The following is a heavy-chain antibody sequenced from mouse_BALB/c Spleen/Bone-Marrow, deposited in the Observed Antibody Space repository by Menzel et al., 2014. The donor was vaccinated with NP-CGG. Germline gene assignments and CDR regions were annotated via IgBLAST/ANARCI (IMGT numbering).Heavy chain of an antibody. CDR2: INPDSSTI. J-gene: IGHJ3*01. V-gene: IGHV4-1*02. Sequence: DFSGFWMGWVRQAPGKGLEWIGEINPDSSTINYTPSLKDRFIISRDNAKNTLYLQMSKVRSEDTALYYCARLGYYGGFAYWGQGTLVTVSA. CDR1: DFSGFW. CDR3: ARLGYYGGFAY. D-gene: IGHD2-3*01.